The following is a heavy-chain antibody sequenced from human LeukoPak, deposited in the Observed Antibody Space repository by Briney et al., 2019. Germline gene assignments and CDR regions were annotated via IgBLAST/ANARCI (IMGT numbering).Heavy chain of an antibody. CDR1: GFTFSSYG. J-gene: IGHJ4*02. D-gene: IGHD3-22*01. CDR3: ARDSYYYDSSGYHDY. V-gene: IGHV3-33*01. Sequence: PGGSLRLSCAASGFTFSSYGMHWVRQAPGKGLEWVAVIWYDGSNKYYADSVKGRFTISRDNSKNTLYLQMNSLRAEDTAVYYCARDSYYYDSSGYHDYWGQGTLVTVSS. CDR2: IWYDGSNK.